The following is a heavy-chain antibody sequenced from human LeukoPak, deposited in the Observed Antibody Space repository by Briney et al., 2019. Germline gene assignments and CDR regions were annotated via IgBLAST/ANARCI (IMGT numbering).Heavy chain of an antibody. Sequence: PSETLSLTCTVSGGSISSYYWSWIRQPPGKGLEWIGYIYYSGSTHYNPSLKSRVTISVDTSKNQFSLKLSSVTAADTAVYYCASLYSSGWSGYYYYMDVWGKGTTATVSS. J-gene: IGHJ6*03. D-gene: IGHD6-19*01. CDR1: GGSISSYY. V-gene: IGHV4-59*04. CDR3: ASLYSSGWSGYYYYMDV. CDR2: IYYSGST.